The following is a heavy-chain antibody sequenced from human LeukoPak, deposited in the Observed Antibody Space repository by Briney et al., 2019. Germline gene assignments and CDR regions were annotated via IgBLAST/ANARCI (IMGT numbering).Heavy chain of an antibody. CDR2: ISYLGDDQ. J-gene: IGHJ6*02. V-gene: IGHV3-30*18. D-gene: IGHD6-25*01. CDR3: AKDRSSGPHYYYGMDV. CDR1: GFTFSSYG. Sequence: GGSLRLSCAASGFTFSSYGMHWVRQASGKGLEWVAVISYLGDDQFYAESVKGRFTISRDNSKKTVFLQMNSLRGEDTAVYYCAKDRSSGPHYYYGMDVWGRGTTVIVSS.